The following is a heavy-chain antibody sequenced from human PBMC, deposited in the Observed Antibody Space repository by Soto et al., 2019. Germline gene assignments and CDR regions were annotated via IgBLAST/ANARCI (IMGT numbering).Heavy chain of an antibody. CDR3: ARDREAAAGSLDY. D-gene: IGHD6-13*01. J-gene: IGHJ4*02. CDR1: SGSISSSNW. V-gene: IGHV4-4*02. CDR2: IYHSGST. Sequence: SETLSLTCAVSSGSISSSNWWSWVRQPPGKGLEWIGEIYHSGSTNYNPSLKSRVTISVDKSKNQFSLKLSSVTAADTAVYYCARDREAAAGSLDYWGQGTLVTVSS.